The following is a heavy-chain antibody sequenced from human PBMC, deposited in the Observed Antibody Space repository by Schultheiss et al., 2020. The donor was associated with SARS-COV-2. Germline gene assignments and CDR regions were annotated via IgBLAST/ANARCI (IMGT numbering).Heavy chain of an antibody. CDR2: INHSGST. D-gene: IGHD3-3*01. V-gene: IGHV4-59*01. CDR1: GGSISSYY. Sequence: SETLSLTCTVSGGSISSYYWSWIRQPPGKGLEWIGEINHSGSTNYNPSLKSRVTISVDTSKNQFSLKLSSVTAADTAVYYCASHVDFWSGYYGWGQGTLVTVSS. CDR3: ASHVDFWSGYYG. J-gene: IGHJ4*02.